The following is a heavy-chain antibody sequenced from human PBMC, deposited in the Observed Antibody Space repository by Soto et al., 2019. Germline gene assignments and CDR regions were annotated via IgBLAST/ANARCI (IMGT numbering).Heavy chain of an antibody. Sequence: QVQLEQSGAEVKKPGASVKVSCKASGCTFTAYFLHWVRQVPGQGFEWMAWINPRSDVTNYAQKFQGRVTVTRDTAISTVYMELNNMTFNDTAVYYCVRGSAGGGAYWGQGTRVVVSS. J-gene: IGHJ4*02. D-gene: IGHD6-13*01. CDR2: INPRSDVT. V-gene: IGHV1-2*02. CDR3: VRGSAGGGAY. CDR1: GCTFTAYF.